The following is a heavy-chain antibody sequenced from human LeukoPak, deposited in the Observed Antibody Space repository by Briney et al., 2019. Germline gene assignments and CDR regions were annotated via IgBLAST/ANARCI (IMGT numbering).Heavy chain of an antibody. J-gene: IGHJ4*02. V-gene: IGHV4-59*08. D-gene: IGHD6-6*01. CDR2: IFYSGST. CDR3: ARHPSAQSSFDY. CDR1: GGSISSYY. Sequence: SETLSLTCTVSGGSISSYYWSWIRQSPGKGLEWIGYIFYSGSTNYNSSLKSRVTVSVDTSKDQFSLKLSSVTAADTAVYYCARHPSAQSSFDYWGQGTLVTVSS.